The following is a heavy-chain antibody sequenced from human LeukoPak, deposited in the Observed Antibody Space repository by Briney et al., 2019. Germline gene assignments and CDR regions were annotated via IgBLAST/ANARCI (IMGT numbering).Heavy chain of an antibody. V-gene: IGHV3-15*01. D-gene: IGHD6-19*01. Sequence: GGSLRLSCAASGFTFSNAWMSWVRQAPGKGLEWVGRIKSKTDGGTTDYAAPVKGRFTISRDDSKNTLYLQMNSLKTEDTAVYYCARDPSGRGMDVWGQGTTVTVSS. J-gene: IGHJ6*02. CDR1: GFTFSNAW. CDR2: IKSKTDGGTT. CDR3: ARDPSGRGMDV.